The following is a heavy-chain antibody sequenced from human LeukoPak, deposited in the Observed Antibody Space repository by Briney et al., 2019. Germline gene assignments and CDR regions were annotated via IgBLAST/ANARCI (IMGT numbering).Heavy chain of an antibody. CDR1: GGSFSVYY. V-gene: IGHV4-59*01. J-gene: IGHJ4*02. Sequence: SEALSLTCAVYGGSFSVYYWSWIRQPPGKGLEWIGYIYYSGSTNYNPSLKSRVTISVDTSKNQFSLKLSSVTAADTAVYYCARGTIATGYYGLDYWGQGTLVTVSS. CDR3: ARGTIATGYYGLDY. CDR2: IYYSGST. D-gene: IGHD3-9*01.